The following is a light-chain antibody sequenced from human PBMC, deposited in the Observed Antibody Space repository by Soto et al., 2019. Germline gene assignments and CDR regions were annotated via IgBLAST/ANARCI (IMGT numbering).Light chain of an antibody. CDR3: QQYNNWPQT. J-gene: IGKJ2*01. Sequence: EIVMTQSPATLSVSPGERATLSCRASQSVSSNLAWYQQKPGQAPRLLIYGASTRATGIPARFSGSGSGTEFTLTISSLQSEDSAVYHCQQYNNWPQTFGQGTKLEIK. CDR2: GAS. CDR1: QSVSSN. V-gene: IGKV3D-15*01.